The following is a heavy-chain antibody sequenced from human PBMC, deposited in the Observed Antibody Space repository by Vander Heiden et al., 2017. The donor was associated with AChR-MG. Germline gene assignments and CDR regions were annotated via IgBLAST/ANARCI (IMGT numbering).Heavy chain of an antibody. V-gene: IGHV3-30*18. D-gene: IGHD6-6*01. J-gene: IGHJ4*02. Sequence: QVQLVESGGGVVQPGRSLRLSCAASGFTFSSHGMHWVRQAPGKGLEWVAVISYDGSNKYYADSVKGRFTISRDNSKNTLYLQMNSLRAEDTAVYYCAKDLGSSSPGGYWGQGTLVTVSS. CDR1: GFTFSSHG. CDR3: AKDLGSSSPGGY. CDR2: ISYDGSNK.